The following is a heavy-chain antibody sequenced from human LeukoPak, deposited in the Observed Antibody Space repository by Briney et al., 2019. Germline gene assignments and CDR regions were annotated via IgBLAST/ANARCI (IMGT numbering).Heavy chain of an antibody. V-gene: IGHV4-34*01. CDR2: INHSGST. CDR3: ARETRLPVWGSYRYTSIDY. CDR1: GGSFSGYY. Sequence: SETLSLTCAVYGGSFSGYYWSWIRQPPGKGLEWIGEINHSGSTNYNPSLKSRVTISVDTSKKQFSLKLSSVTAADTAVYYCARETRLPVWGSYRYTSIDYWGQGTLVTVSS. D-gene: IGHD3-16*02. J-gene: IGHJ4*02.